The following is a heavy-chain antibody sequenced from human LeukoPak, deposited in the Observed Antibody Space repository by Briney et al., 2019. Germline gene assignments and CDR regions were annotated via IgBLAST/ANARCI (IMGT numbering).Heavy chain of an antibody. CDR1: GGSLSTYF. CDR2: IYASGGT. CDR3: ARDLVTVTKGFDI. D-gene: IGHD4-17*01. J-gene: IGHJ3*02. Sequence: SETLSLTCTVSGGSLSTYFWTWIRQPAGKGLEWIGRIYASGGTTHTPSLKSRVTMSVDTSKSQFSLKLSSVTAADTAVYYCARDLVTVTKGFDIWGQGTMVTVSS. V-gene: IGHV4-4*07.